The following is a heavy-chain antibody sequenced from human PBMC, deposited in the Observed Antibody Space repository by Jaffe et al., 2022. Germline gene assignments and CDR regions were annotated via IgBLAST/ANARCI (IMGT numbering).Heavy chain of an antibody. V-gene: IGHV4-34*01. CDR2: INHSGST. Sequence: QVQLQQWGAGLLKPSETLSLTCAVYGGSFSGYYWSWIRQPPGKGLEWIGEINHSGSTNYNPSLKSRVTISVDTSKNQFSLKLSSVTAADTAVYYCARALLWDYGDYGEYAFDIWGQGTMVTVSS. CDR3: ARALLWDYGDYGEYAFDI. CDR1: GGSFSGYY. J-gene: IGHJ3*02. D-gene: IGHD4-17*01.